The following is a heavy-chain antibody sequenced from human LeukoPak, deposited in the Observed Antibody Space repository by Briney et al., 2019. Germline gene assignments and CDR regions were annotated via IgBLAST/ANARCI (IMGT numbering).Heavy chain of an antibody. J-gene: IGHJ5*02. D-gene: IGHD3-22*01. CDR1: GGSFSSYY. CDR3: ARGPRRWMTMIVTNWFDP. V-gene: IGHV4-34*01. Sequence: SETLSLPCAVYGGSFSSYYWSWIRQPPGKGLEWIGEINHSGSTNYNPSLKSRVTISVDTSKNQFSLKLSSVTAADTAVYYCARGPRRWMTMIVTNWFDPWGQGTLVTVSS. CDR2: INHSGST.